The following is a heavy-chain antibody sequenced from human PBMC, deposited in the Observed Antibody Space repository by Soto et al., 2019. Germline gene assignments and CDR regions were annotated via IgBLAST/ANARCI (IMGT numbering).Heavy chain of an antibody. V-gene: IGHV3-23*01. J-gene: IGHJ4*02. Sequence: GGSLRLSCAASGFTFSSYAMSWVRQAPGKGLEWVSALSGSGGSTYYADSLKGRFTISRDNSKNTLYLQMNSLSAEDTAVYYCAKDLTAFGYWGQGALVTVSS. CDR2: LSGSGGST. CDR1: GFTFSSYA. D-gene: IGHD3-10*01. CDR3: AKDLTAFGY.